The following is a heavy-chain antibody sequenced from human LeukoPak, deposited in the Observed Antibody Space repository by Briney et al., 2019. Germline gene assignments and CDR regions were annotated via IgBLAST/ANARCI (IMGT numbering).Heavy chain of an antibody. CDR3: AGGGQLAREGGVHDY. CDR1: GGSFSGYY. Sequence: PSETLSLTCAVYGGSFSGYYWSWIRQPPGKGLEWIGEINHSGSTNYNPSLKSRVTISVDTSKNQFSLKLSSVTAADTAVYYCAGGGQLAREGGVHDYWGQGTLVTVSS. CDR2: INHSGST. J-gene: IGHJ4*02. V-gene: IGHV4-34*01. D-gene: IGHD6-6*01.